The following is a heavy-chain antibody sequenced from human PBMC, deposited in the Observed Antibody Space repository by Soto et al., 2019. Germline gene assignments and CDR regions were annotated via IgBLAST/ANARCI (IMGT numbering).Heavy chain of an antibody. V-gene: IGHV3-48*03. J-gene: IGHJ5*02. D-gene: IGHD2-21*01. CDR2: ISSSGSTI. CDR3: SREGVGAYNWFDP. CDR1: GFTFSSYE. Sequence: ESGGGLVQPGGSLRLSCAASGFTFSSYEMNWVRQAPGKGLEWVSYISSSGSTIYYADSVKGRFTISRDNAKNSLYLQMNSLRAEDTAVYYCSREGVGAYNWFDPWGQGTLVTVSS.